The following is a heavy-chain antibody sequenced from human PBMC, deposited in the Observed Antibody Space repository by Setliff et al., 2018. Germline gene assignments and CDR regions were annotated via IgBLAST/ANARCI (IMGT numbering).Heavy chain of an antibody. CDR3: ARGSGYLTSFYYYYYGMDV. V-gene: IGHV3-48*01. CDR1: GFPFSSYS. CDR2: ISSSSSTI. Sequence: PGGSLRLSCAASGFPFSSYSMNWVRQDPGKGLEWVSYISSSSSTIYYADSVKGRFTISRDNAKNSLYLQMNSLRAEDTAVYYCARGSGYLTSFYYYYYGMDVWGQGTTVTVSS. J-gene: IGHJ6*02. D-gene: IGHD5-12*01.